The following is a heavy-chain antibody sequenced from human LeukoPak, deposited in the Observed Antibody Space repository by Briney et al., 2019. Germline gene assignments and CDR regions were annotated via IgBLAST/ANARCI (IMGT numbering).Heavy chain of an antibody. V-gene: IGHV3-33*01. CDR2: IWYDGSKT. D-gene: IGHD5-24*01. CDR1: GFTFSSYG. CDR3: ARDRGEMATDY. J-gene: IGHJ4*02. Sequence: GGSLRLPCAASGFTFSSYGMHWVRQAPGKGLEWVAVIWYDGSKTYYADSVKGRFTISKDNPKNTLYLQMNSLRAEDTAVYYCARDRGEMATDYWGQGTLVTVSS.